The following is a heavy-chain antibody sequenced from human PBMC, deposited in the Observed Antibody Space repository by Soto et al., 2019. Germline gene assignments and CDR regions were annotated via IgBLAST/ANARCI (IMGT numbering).Heavy chain of an antibody. J-gene: IGHJ4*01. V-gene: IGHV3-7*01. CDR3: ARDSGYDSGSSVNHYLDY. CDR2: IMKDGSVK. D-gene: IGHD3-10*01. Sequence: GGSLRLSCAASGFTFGSYWMSWVRQTPGKGLEWLGTIMKDGSVKKYVDSVKGRFTVSRDNAKNSLYMQMDSLRVEDTAVYYCARDSGYDSGSSVNHYLDYWGHGTLVSVYS. CDR1: GFTFGSYW.